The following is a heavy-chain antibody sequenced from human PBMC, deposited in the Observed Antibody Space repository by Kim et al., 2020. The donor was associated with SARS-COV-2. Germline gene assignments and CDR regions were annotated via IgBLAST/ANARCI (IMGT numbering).Heavy chain of an antibody. CDR2: INHSGST. CDR3: ARGASLWFGEFKSPHSYYYGMDV. D-gene: IGHD3-10*01. J-gene: IGHJ6*02. V-gene: IGHV4-34*01. Sequence: SETLSLTCAVYGGSFSGYYWSWIRQPPGKGLEWIGEINHSGSTNYNPSLKSRVTISVDTSKNQFSLKLSSVTAADTAVYYCARGASLWFGEFKSPHSYYYGMDVWGQGTTVTVSS. CDR1: GGSFSGYY.